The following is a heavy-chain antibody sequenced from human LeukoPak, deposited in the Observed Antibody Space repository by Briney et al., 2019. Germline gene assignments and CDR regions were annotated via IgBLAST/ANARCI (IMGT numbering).Heavy chain of an antibody. CDR2: VSSGFHA. CDR3: VREARGYHYTYFDY. D-gene: IGHD5-18*01. CDR1: GFTLGSHD. V-gene: IGHV3-13*01. Sequence: GGSLRLSCTASGFTLGSHDMHWVRHIQGQGLEWVAAVSSGFHAFFADSVQGRFTVSREDARNSLYLQMNSLRAGDTAVYYCVREARGYHYTYFDYWGQGTLVTVSS. J-gene: IGHJ4*02.